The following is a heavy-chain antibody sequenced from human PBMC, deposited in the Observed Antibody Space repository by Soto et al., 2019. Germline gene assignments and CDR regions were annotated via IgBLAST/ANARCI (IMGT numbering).Heavy chain of an antibody. J-gene: IGHJ4*02. Sequence: SAPLSLTCTVSGVSTSSDNYLSWIRQPPGKGLEWIGHIYYSGNTDYNPSLKSRLAISIDTSKNQFSLKLSSVTAADTAVYFCAREGGESSDGLYYFDSWGQGSLVTVS. CDR1: GVSTSSDNY. V-gene: IGHV4-30-4*01. D-gene: IGHD3-16*01. CDR2: IYYSGNT. CDR3: AREGGESSDGLYYFDS.